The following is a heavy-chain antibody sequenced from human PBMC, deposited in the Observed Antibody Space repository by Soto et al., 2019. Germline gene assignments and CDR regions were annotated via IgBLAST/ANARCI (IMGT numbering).Heavy chain of an antibody. CDR2: MSWDGSDE. CDR1: GFTFSSYG. Sequence: QVQLVESGGGVVQPGRSLRLSCAASGFTFSSYGMHWVRQAPGKGLEWVAVMSWDGSDEFYEETVKGRFTVSRDNSRNKLSLQLNILRPEDTAVYYCDREGCSGGICYGCDYVGQGTLVTVSS. V-gene: IGHV3-30*03. D-gene: IGHD2-15*01. J-gene: IGHJ4*02. CDR3: DREGCSGGICYGCDY.